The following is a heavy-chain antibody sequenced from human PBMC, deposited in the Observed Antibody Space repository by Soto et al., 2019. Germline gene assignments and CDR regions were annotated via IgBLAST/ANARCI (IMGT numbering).Heavy chain of an antibody. J-gene: IGHJ5*02. Sequence: ASVKVSCKASGYTFSNYAMHWVRQAPGQRLEWMGWINPNSGGTNYAQKFQGWVTMTRDTSISTAYMELSRLRSDDTAVYYCARGAKLWFGELLSTGHNWFDPWGQGTLVTVSS. CDR1: GYTFSNYA. CDR3: ARGAKLWFGELLSTGHNWFDP. D-gene: IGHD3-10*01. V-gene: IGHV1-2*04. CDR2: INPNSGGT.